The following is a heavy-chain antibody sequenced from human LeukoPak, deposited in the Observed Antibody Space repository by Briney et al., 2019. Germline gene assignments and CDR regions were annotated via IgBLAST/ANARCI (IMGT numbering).Heavy chain of an antibody. CDR1: GFTFSSYS. CDR2: ISSSSSTI. D-gene: IGHD4-23*01. V-gene: IGHV3-48*04. J-gene: IGHJ6*02. Sequence: GGSLRLSCAAPGFTFSSYSMNWVRQAPGKGLEWVSYISSSSSTIYYADSVKSRFTISRDNAKNSLYLQMNSLRAEDTAVYYCAREDGGNDLGMDVWGQGTTVTVSS. CDR3: AREDGGNDLGMDV.